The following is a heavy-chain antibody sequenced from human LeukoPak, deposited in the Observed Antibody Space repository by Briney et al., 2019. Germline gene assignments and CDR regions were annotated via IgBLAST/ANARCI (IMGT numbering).Heavy chain of an antibody. V-gene: IGHV3-30*02. CDR3: ARIDDSSGYDAFDI. D-gene: IGHD3-22*01. CDR2: IQYDGGEK. J-gene: IGHJ3*02. CDR1: GFIFSSYG. Sequence: GGSLRLSCAASGFIFSSYGMHWVRQAPDKGLEWLAFIQYDGGEKYYADSVKGRFTISRDNAKNSLYLQMNSLRAEDTAVYYCARIDDSSGYDAFDIWGQGTMVTVSS.